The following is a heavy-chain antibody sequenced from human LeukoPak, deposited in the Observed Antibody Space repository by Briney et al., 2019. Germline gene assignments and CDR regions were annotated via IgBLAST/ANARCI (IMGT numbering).Heavy chain of an antibody. V-gene: IGHV3-48*04. J-gene: IGHJ6*02. D-gene: IGHD4-23*01. Sequence: GGSLRLSCAASGFTFSTYIMNWVRQAPGKGLEWVSYISSSSSTIYYADSVKGRFTISRDNAKNSLYLQMNNLRAEDTAVYYCARKGDGGNYYYYYGMDVWGQGTTVTVSS. CDR2: ISSSSSTI. CDR1: GFTFSTYI. CDR3: ARKGDGGNYYYYYGMDV.